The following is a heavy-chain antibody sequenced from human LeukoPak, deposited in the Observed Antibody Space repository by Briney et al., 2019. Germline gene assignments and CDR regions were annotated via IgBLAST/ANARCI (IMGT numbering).Heavy chain of an antibody. CDR2: ISYDGSNK. V-gene: IGHV3-30*03. CDR3: AREQVPLGTGIDY. D-gene: IGHD3/OR15-3a*01. J-gene: IGHJ4*02. CDR1: GFTFSSYG. Sequence: GGSLRLSCAASGFTFSSYGMHWVRQAPGKGLEWVAVISYDGSNKYSADSVKGRFTISSDNVKNSLYLQMNSLRDEDTAVYYCAREQVPLGTGIDYWGQGTLVT.